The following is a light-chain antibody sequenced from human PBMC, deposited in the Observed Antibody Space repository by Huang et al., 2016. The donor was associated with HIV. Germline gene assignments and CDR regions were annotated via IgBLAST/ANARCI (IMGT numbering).Light chain of an antibody. J-gene: IGKJ1*01. CDR2: WAS. CDR1: QSVYSSSTSKDY. Sequence: DIIMTQSPDSLAVSLGERATLNCRSSQSVYSSSTSKDYMAWFQQKPGPPPRLLLFWASTREAGVPERFSGSGSVTHFTLTIANLEAEDAAIYYCQQYYSSPQTFGQGTRVEVK. CDR3: QQYYSSPQT. V-gene: IGKV4-1*01.